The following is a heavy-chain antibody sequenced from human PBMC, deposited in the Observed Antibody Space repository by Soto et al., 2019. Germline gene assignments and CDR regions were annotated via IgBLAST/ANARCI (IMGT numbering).Heavy chain of an antibody. CDR3: ARHVPAAGYYYGVDV. Sequence: QVQLVQSGAEVKKPGSSVKVSCKASGGTFSSYAISWVRQAPGQGLEWMGGIIPIFGTANYAQKFQGRVTXTXEXSPXTAYMALGSLRSEDTAVYYWARHVPAAGYYYGVDVWGQGTTVTVS. CDR1: GGTFSSYA. J-gene: IGHJ6*02. D-gene: IGHD2-2*01. CDR2: IIPIFGTA. V-gene: IGHV1-69*05.